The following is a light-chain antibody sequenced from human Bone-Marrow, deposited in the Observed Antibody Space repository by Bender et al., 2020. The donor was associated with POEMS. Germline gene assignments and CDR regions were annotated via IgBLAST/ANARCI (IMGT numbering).Light chain of an antibody. V-gene: IGLV2-23*02. J-gene: IGLJ1*01. Sequence: QSALTQPASVSGSPGQSITISCTGTSSDVGDYDSVSWYQQYPGKAPKLMIYAVTKRPSGVSTRFSGSKSGNTASLTISGLQAEDEADYYCCSYADSSTLVLGTGTKVTVL. CDR1: SSDVGDYDS. CDR2: AVT. CDR3: CSYADSSTLV.